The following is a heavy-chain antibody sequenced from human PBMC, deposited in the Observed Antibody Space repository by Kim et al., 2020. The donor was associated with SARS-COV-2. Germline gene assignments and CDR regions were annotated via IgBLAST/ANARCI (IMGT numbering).Heavy chain of an antibody. J-gene: IGHJ4*02. D-gene: IGHD6-13*01. CDR2: IYSGGST. Sequence: GGSLRLSCAASGFTVSSNYMSWVRQAPGKGLEWVSVIYSGGSTYYADSVKGRFTISRDNSKNTLYLQMNSLRAEDTAVYYCARGAYSSSWYIVDYWGQGTLVTVSS. V-gene: IGHV3-53*01. CDR3: ARGAYSSSWYIVDY. CDR1: GFTVSSNY.